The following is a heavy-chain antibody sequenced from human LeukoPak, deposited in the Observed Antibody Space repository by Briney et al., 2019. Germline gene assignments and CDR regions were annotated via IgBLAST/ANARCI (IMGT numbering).Heavy chain of an antibody. V-gene: IGHV3-74*01. CDR2: INTDGSST. CDR1: GFTFSSYW. CDR3: ARGWDRNDAFDI. Sequence: GGSLRLSCAASGFTFSSYWMHWVRQAAGKGLVWVSRINTDGSSTSYADSVKGRFTISRDNSKNTLYLQMNSLRAEDTAVYYCARGWDRNDAFDIWGQGTMVTVSS. J-gene: IGHJ3*02. D-gene: IGHD1-14*01.